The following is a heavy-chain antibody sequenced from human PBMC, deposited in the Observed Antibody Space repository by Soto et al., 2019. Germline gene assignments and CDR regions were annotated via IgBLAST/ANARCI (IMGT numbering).Heavy chain of an antibody. D-gene: IGHD1-26*01. J-gene: IGHJ6*02. CDR3: ARHENRYSGSYYYFYGMDV. V-gene: IGHV4-39*01. Sequence: PSEPLSLTCTVSGDSITSSNYFWGWIRQPPGKGLEWIGSIYYSGSTYYNPSLKSPVTISVDTSKNQFSLKLSSVTAADTAVYYCARHENRYSGSYYYFYGMDVWGQGTTVTVSS. CDR1: GDSITSSNYF. CDR2: IYYSGST.